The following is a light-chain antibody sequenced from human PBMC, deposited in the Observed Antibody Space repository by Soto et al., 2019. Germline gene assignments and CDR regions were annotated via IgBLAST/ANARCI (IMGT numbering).Light chain of an antibody. CDR1: RSDVGNYNY. CDR3: CSYTTISTLV. V-gene: IGLV2-14*01. J-gene: IGLJ2*01. Sequence: QSVLTQPASVSGSPGQSITISCTGTRSDVGNYNYVTWYQQHPGKAPKLIIYDVSNRPSGVSNRFSGSKSGNTASLTISGLQAGDEADYYCCSYTTISTLVFGGGTKLTVL. CDR2: DVS.